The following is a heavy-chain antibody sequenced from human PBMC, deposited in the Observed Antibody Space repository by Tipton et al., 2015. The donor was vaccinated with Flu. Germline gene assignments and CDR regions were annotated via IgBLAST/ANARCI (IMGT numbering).Heavy chain of an antibody. CDR3: ARERLGEYNSAGYPES. J-gene: IGHJ5*02. Sequence: TLSLNCSVSGGSVSSGSYYWSWIRQPAGTALEWIGRIYSTGMTKYNPSLKSQVTISLDTSKNQFSLRLNSVTAADTAVYFCARERLGEYNSAGYPESWGQGTLFTVSP. CDR1: GGSVSSGSYY. CDR2: IYSTGMT. D-gene: IGHD2/OR15-2a*01. V-gene: IGHV4-61*02.